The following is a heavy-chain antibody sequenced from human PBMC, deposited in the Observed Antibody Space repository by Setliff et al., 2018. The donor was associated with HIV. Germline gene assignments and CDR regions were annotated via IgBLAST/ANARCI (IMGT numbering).Heavy chain of an antibody. Sequence: PGESLKISCNGSGYYFTTFWIGWVRQMPGKGLEWMGIIYPSDSDTRYSPSFQGHVTISVDKSISTVYLQWSNLKASDSAMYYCARTSGARTTDYWGQGTLVTVSS. D-gene: IGHD1-1*01. CDR3: ARTSGARTTDY. V-gene: IGHV5-51*01. J-gene: IGHJ4*02. CDR2: IYPSDSDT. CDR1: GYYFTTFW.